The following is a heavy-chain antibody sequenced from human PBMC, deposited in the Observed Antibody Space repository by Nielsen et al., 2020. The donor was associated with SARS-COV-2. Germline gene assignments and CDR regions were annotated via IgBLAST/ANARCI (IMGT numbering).Heavy chain of an antibody. J-gene: IGHJ1*01. CDR2: IYSGGSST. CDR3: AKDIGTTVRYFQH. Sequence: GEFLKISCAASGFTFSSYAMSWVRQAPGKGLEWVSVIYSGGSSTYYADSVKGRFTISRDNSKNTLYLQMNSLRAEDTAVYYCAKDIGTTVRYFQHWGQGTLVTVSS. CDR1: GFTFSSYA. D-gene: IGHD4-17*01. V-gene: IGHV3-23*03.